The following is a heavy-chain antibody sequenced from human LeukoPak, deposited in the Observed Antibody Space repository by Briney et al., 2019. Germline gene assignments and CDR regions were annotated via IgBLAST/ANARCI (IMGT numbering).Heavy chain of an antibody. CDR3: ARARLLWFGELDSPYYFDY. CDR1: GYTFTRYY. CDR2: INPNSGGT. J-gene: IGHJ4*02. D-gene: IGHD3-10*01. V-gene: IGHV1-2*02. Sequence: ASVKVSCKASGYTFTRYYMHWVRQAPGQGLEWMGWINPNSGGTNYAQKFQGRVTMTRDTSISTAYMELSRLRSDDTAVYYCARARLLWFGELDSPYYFDYWGQGTLVTVSS.